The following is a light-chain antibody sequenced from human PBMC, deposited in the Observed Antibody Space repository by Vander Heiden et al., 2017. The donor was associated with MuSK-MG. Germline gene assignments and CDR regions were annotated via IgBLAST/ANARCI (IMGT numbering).Light chain of an antibody. Sequence: SYVLTQTPSVSVTPGQPASISCEGNNIGHKSLHWYQQKPGQAPVLVVFCDGDRPSGIPERFSGSTSGNTATPFTTRVEAGDGADYYCQVSDTTDDHHVVFGGGTTLTVL. CDR2: CDG. CDR3: QVSDTTDDHHVV. CDR1: NIGHKS. V-gene: IGLV3-21*02. J-gene: IGLJ2*01.